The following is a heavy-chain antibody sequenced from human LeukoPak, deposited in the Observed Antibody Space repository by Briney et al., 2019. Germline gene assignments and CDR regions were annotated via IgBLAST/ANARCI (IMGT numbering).Heavy chain of an antibody. CDR2: IYSGGRT. V-gene: IGHV3-66*01. J-gene: IGHJ6*02. CDR3: ARDHESLYGMDV. Sequence: GGSLRLSCAASGFTVSSNYMSWVRQAPGEGLEWVSVIYSGGRTFYADSVKGRFTISRDNSKNTLYLQMNSLRAEDTAVYYCARDHESLYGMDVWAQGTTVTVSS. CDR1: GFTVSSNY.